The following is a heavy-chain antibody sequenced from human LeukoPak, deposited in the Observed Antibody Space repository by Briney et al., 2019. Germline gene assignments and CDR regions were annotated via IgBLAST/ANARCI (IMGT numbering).Heavy chain of an antibody. V-gene: IGHV1-2*02. D-gene: IGHD6-13*01. CDR1: GYTFTGYY. CDR2: INPNSGGT. Sequence: ASVKVSCKASGYTFTGYYMHWVRQAPGQGLEWMGWINPNSGGTNYAQKFQGRVTMTRDTSISTAYMELSRLRSDDTAVYYCARTPIAAAGPHYYYYYYMDVWGKGTTVTISS. J-gene: IGHJ6*03. CDR3: ARTPIAAAGPHYYYYYYMDV.